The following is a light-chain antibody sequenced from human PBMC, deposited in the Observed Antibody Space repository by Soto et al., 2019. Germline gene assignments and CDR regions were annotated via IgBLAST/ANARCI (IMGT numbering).Light chain of an antibody. CDR3: QQYHGFSRT. CDR2: DVS. J-gene: IGKJ1*01. CDR1: QSISDS. V-gene: IGKV1-5*01. Sequence: DIQMTQSPSTLSASVGDRVTITCRASQSISDSLAWYQQKPGKAPDLLISDVSKLESGVASRFSGSGSGTEFTLTISSMQPEDLATYYCQQYHGFSRTFDQGTKVEI.